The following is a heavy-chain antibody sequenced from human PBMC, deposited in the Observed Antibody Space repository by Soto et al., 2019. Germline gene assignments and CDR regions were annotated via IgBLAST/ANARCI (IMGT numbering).Heavy chain of an antibody. V-gene: IGHV3-33*01. CDR3: ARVLDIVAPGKYYYYGMDV. CDR1: GFTFSSYG. J-gene: IGHJ6*02. D-gene: IGHD5-12*01. Sequence: GGSLRLSCAASGFTFSSYGMHWVRQAPGKGLEWVAVIWYDGSNKYYADSVKGRFTISRDNSKNTLYLQMNSLRAEDTAVYYCARVLDIVAPGKYYYYGMDVWGQGTTVTVSS. CDR2: IWYDGSNK.